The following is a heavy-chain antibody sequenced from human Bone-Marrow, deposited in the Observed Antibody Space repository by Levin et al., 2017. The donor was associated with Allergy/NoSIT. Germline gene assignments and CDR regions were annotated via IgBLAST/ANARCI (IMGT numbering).Heavy chain of an antibody. Sequence: AGGSLRLSCAASGFTFSKFGMHWVRQAPGQGLEWLAVISDDGSNKFYADSVKGRFTISRDNSENTLFLQMNRLRAEDTAVYYCAKDYYDSSVYRRDFDHWGQGTLVTVSS. J-gene: IGHJ4*02. CDR1: GFTFSKFG. D-gene: IGHD3-22*01. V-gene: IGHV3-30*18. CDR3: AKDYYDSSVYRRDFDH. CDR2: ISDDGSNK.